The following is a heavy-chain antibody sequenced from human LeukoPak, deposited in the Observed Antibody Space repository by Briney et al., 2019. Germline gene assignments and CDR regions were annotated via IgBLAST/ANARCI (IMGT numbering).Heavy chain of an antibody. CDR1: GFTFSSYG. V-gene: IGHV3-30*18. CDR3: AKDREYYDSSGYCDY. CDR2: ISYDGSNK. Sequence: GRSLRLSCAASGFTFSSYGMHWVRQAPGKGLEWVAVISYDGSNKYYADSVKGRFTISRDNSKNTLYLQMNSLRAEDTAVYYCAKDREYYDSSGYCDYWGQGTLVTVSS. J-gene: IGHJ4*02. D-gene: IGHD3-22*01.